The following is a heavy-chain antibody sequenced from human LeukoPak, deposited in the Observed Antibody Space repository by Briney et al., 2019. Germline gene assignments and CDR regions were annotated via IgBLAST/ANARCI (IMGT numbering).Heavy chain of an antibody. Sequence: PGGSLRLSCAASGFTFSSYGMSWVRQAPGKGLEWVSAISGSGGSTYYADSVKGRFTISRDNSKNTLYLQMNSLNTEDTAVYYCATFPSGSWSAYWGQGTLVTVSS. CDR1: GFTFSSYG. J-gene: IGHJ4*02. D-gene: IGHD1-26*01. CDR3: ATFPSGSWSAY. CDR2: ISGSGGST. V-gene: IGHV3-23*01.